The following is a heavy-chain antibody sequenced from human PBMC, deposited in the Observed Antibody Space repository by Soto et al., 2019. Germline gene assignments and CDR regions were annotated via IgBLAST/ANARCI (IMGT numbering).Heavy chain of an antibody. D-gene: IGHD6-19*01. J-gene: IGHJ6*02. Sequence: QVHLQASGPGLVKPSGTLSLTCGVSGGSINNGYWWTWVRQPPGKGLEWIGEKHHSGSTNYNLSLKSRVAISLDKSKNQFSLILSSVTSADTAVYYCAYSSGWWRLDVWGQGTTVTVSS. V-gene: IGHV4-4*02. CDR1: GGSINNGYW. CDR3: AYSSGWWRLDV. CDR2: KHHSGST.